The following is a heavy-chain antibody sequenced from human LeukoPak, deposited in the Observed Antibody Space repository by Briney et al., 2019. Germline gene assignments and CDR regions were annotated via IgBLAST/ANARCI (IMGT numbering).Heavy chain of an antibody. J-gene: IGHJ4*02. CDR1: GGSSSNYY. D-gene: IGHD6-19*01. Sequence: SETLSLTCAVYGGSSSNYYWNWIRQSPGKGLEWIGEINQSGSTKYNPSLKSRVTISVDTSKNQFSLKLSSVTAADTAVYYCARGLYSSGWALFDYWGQGTLVTVSS. V-gene: IGHV4-34*01. CDR2: INQSGST. CDR3: ARGLYSSGWALFDY.